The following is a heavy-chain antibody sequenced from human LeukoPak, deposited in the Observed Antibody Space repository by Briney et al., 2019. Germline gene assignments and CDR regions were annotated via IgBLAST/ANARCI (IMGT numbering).Heavy chain of an antibody. CDR1: GLTFSSYS. V-gene: IGHV3-21*01. J-gene: IGHJ4*02. CDR2: ISSSSNYI. CDR3: ARVPHAMVRGVIITEFYFDY. D-gene: IGHD3-10*01. Sequence: GGSLRLSCAASGLTFSSYSMNWVRQAPGKGLEWVASISSSSNYIYYTHSEKGRFTISRDNAKNSLYLQMHSLRAEDTAVYYCARVPHAMVRGVIITEFYFDYWGQGTLVTVSS.